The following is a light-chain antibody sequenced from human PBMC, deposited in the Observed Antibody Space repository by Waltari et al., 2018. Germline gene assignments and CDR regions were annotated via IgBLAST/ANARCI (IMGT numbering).Light chain of an antibody. CDR1: SRYLGTYDS. Sequence: QSALAQPASVSESPGQSIPISCAGTSRYLGTYDSVTWYQPHPGKAPTLIIFDVRHRPSGVSDRFSGSKFGNTASLTISGLQAEDEADYYCSSYTRTNTLLIGSGTKVTVL. CDR2: DVR. J-gene: IGLJ1*01. V-gene: IGLV2-14*03. CDR3: SSYTRTNTLL.